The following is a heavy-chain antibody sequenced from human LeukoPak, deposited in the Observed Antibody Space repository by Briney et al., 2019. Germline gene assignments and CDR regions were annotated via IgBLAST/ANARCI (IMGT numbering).Heavy chain of an antibody. D-gene: IGHD3-22*01. CDR1: GFTFSTYS. V-gene: IGHV3-21*01. J-gene: IGHJ4*02. Sequence: GGSLRLSCVASGFTFSTYSMNWVRQAPGKGLEWVSSISSSSGYIYYADSVKGRFTISRDNAKNSLYLQMNSLRAEDTAVYYCARAVNYYDSSGYYYFDYWGQGTLVTVSS. CDR2: ISSSSGYI. CDR3: ARAVNYYDSSGYYYFDY.